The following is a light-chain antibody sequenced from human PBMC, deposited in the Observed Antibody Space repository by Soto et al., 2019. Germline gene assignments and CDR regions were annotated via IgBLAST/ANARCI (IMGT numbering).Light chain of an antibody. CDR2: AAS. Sequence: DIPMTQSPSTLSASVGDRVTITCRASQSISSWLAWYQQKPGKAPELLIYAASTLQSGVPSRFSGSGSGTDFTLTISCLQSEDFATYYCQQYYSFPPAFGQGTKLEIK. J-gene: IGKJ2*01. CDR1: QSISSW. CDR3: QQYYSFPPA. V-gene: IGKV1-5*01.